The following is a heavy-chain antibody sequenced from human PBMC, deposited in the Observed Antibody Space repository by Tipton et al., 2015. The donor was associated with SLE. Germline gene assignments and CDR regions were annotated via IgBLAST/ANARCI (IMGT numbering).Heavy chain of an antibody. Sequence: TLSLTCTVSGASIRRDDSFWNWIRQPAGKGLEWIGRIYARGRVDYNPSLKSRVTILVDPSKNQFSLEMSSVTAEDTAVYYCASRWTTPAGFDFWGQGTTVTVSS. CDR2: IYARGRV. D-gene: IGHD3-9*01. V-gene: IGHV4-61*02. J-gene: IGHJ6*02. CDR3: ASRWTTPAGFDF. CDR1: GASIRRDDSF.